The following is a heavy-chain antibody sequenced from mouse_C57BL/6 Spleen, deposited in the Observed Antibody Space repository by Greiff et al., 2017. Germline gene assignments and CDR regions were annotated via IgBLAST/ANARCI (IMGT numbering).Heavy chain of an antibody. CDR1: GYTFTSYW. D-gene: IGHD1-1*01. Sequence: QVQLQQPGAELVMPGASVKLSCKASGYTFTSYWMHWVKQRPGQGLEWIGEIDPSDSYTNYNQKFKGKSTLTVDKSSSTAYMQLSSLTSEDSAVYYCAISAGGSSYDQDYFDYWGQGTTLTVSS. V-gene: IGHV1-69*01. CDR3: AISAGGSSYDQDYFDY. J-gene: IGHJ2*01. CDR2: IDPSDSYT.